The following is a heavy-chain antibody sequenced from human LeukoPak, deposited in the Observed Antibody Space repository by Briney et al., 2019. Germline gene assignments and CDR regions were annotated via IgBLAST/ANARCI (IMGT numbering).Heavy chain of an antibody. D-gene: IGHD3-9*01. V-gene: IGHV3-53*01. Sequence: PGGSLRLSCAASGFTVGSNYLSWVRQAPGKGLEWVSIIYSGGRTYYADSVRGRFTISSDTSKNTVYLQMNSLRAEDTAVYYCAGLRGADTLTGYYKGYFAYWGQGTLVTVSS. J-gene: IGHJ4*02. CDR2: IYSGGRT. CDR3: AGLRGADTLTGYYKGYFAY. CDR1: GFTVGSNY.